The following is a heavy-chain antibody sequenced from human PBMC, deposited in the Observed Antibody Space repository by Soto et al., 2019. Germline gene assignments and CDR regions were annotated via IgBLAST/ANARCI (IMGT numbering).Heavy chain of an antibody. V-gene: IGHV6-1*01. D-gene: IGHD6-13*01. CDR2: TYYRSKWYN. CDR3: ARDVRGTSSSWYERGYYFDY. CDR1: GDSVSSNSAA. J-gene: IGHJ4*02. Sequence: SQTLSLTCAISGDSVSSNSAAWNWIRQSPSRGLEWLGRTYYRSKWYNDYAVSVKSRITINPDTSKNQFSLQLNSVTPEDTAVYYCARDVRGTSSSWYERGYYFDYWGQGTLVTVSS.